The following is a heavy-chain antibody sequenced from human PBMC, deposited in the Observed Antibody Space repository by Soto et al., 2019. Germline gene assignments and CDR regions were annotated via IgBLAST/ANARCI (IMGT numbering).Heavy chain of an antibody. CDR1: GGSISSGGYY. V-gene: IGHV4-31*03. J-gene: IGHJ1*01. D-gene: IGHD2-15*01. Sequence: QVQLQESGPGLVKPSQTLSLTCTVSGGSISSGGYYWSWIRQHPGKGLEWIGYIYYSGSTYYNPSRKSRVTISVDTSKNHFSLEVRSVTAADTAVYYCARGLPPWSSGFWGQGTLVTVSS. CDR3: ARGLPPWSSGF. CDR2: IYYSGST.